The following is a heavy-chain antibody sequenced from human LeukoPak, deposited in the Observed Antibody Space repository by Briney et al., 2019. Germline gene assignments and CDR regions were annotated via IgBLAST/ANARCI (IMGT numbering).Heavy chain of an antibody. V-gene: IGHV3-74*01. J-gene: IGHJ4*02. Sequence: GGSLRLSCAASGFTSGNYAMTWVRQAPGKGLVWVSHINSDGSWTTYVDSVKGRFTISKDNAKNMVYLQMNNLRAEDTAVYYCVSFYETYWGRGTLVTVSS. CDR1: GFTSGNYA. D-gene: IGHD2-2*01. CDR2: INSDGSWT. CDR3: VSFYETY.